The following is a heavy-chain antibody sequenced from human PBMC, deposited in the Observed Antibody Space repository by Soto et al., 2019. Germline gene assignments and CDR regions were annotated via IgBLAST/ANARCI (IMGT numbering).Heavy chain of an antibody. CDR3: ARDHKGGYYYYGMDV. J-gene: IGHJ6*02. Sequence: PGGSLRLSCAASVFTFSSYEMNWVRQAPGKGLEWVSYISSSGSTIYYADSVKGRFTISRDNAKNSLYLQMNSLRAEDTAVYYCARDHKGGYYYYGMDVWGQGTTVTAP. V-gene: IGHV3-48*03. CDR2: ISSSGSTI. CDR1: VFTFSSYE.